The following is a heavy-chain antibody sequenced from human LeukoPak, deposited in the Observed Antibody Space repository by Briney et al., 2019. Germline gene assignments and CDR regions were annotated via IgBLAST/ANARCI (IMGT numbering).Heavy chain of an antibody. CDR3: ARGGFSTSWESYYFDY. CDR2: INPGDADT. J-gene: IGHJ4*02. Sequence: GESLQISCKGSGHSFTSYWIGWVRQMPGKGLEWMGIINPGDADTRYSPSFQGQVTISADKSISTAYLQWSSLKASDTAMYYCARGGFSTSWESYYFDYWGQGTLVTVSS. CDR1: GHSFTSYW. V-gene: IGHV5-51*01. D-gene: IGHD2-2*01.